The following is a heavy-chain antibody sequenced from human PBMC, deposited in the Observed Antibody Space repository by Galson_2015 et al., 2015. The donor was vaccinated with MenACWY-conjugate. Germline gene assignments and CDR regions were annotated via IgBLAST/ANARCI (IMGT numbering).Heavy chain of an antibody. J-gene: IGHJ4*02. Sequence: SLRLSCAASGFTFSSYSMNWVRQAPGKGLEWVSAIYPNGVTTYYAESVKGRFTISRDNSKNTVYLQMNSLRAEDTAVYYCAKDRQPDSGWNFDYWGQGTLSPSPQ. CDR2: IYPNGVTT. CDR1: GFTFSSYS. CDR3: AKDRQPDSGWNFDY. D-gene: IGHD6-19*01. V-gene: IGHV3-23*01.